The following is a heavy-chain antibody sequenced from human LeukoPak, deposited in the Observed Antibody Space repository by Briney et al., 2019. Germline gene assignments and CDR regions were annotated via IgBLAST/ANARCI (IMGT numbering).Heavy chain of an antibody. D-gene: IGHD3-3*01. CDR3: ARDLRDYDFWSGSPPFIDI. CDR1: GFTFSSYS. J-gene: IGHJ3*02. Sequence: PGGSLRLSCAASGFTFSSYSMNWVRHAPGKGLECVSYISSSRSYIYYADSVKGRFTISRDNAKNSLYLQMNSLRAEDTAVYYCARDLRDYDFWSGSPPFIDICGQGTMVTVSS. V-gene: IGHV3-21*01. CDR2: ISSSRSYI.